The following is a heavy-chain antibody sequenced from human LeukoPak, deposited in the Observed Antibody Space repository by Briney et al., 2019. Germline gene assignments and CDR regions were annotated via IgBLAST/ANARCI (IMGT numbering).Heavy chain of an antibody. J-gene: IGHJ4*02. Sequence: KPSETLSLTCAVYGASFSGYYWCWIRQPPGKRLEWIGESNHGGSTNYNPSLKSRVTISVDKSKNQFYLKLSSVTAADTAVYYCASTYYCDSTPDLHYWGEGPLVTVS. CDR2: SNHGGST. CDR1: GASFSGYY. V-gene: IGHV4-34*01. CDR3: ASTYYCDSTPDLHY. D-gene: IGHD3-22*01.